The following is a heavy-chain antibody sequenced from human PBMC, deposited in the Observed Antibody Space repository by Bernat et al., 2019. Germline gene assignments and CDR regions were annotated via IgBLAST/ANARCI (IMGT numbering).Heavy chain of an antibody. CDR2: IKQDGSEQ. V-gene: IGHV3-7*01. D-gene: IGHD6-19*01. CDR3: ARAFEEWLVKRYWYFAL. CDR1: GFTFSSYW. J-gene: IGHJ2*01. Sequence: EVQLVESGGGLVQPGGSLRLSGAASGFTFSSYWMSCVRQAPVKGLEWVANIKQDGSEQYYVDSVKGRFTISRDNAKNSLYLQMNSLRAEDTAVYYCARAFEEWLVKRYWYFALWGRGTLVTVSS.